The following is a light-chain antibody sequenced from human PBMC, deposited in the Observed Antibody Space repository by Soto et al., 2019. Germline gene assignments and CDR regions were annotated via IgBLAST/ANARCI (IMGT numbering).Light chain of an antibody. J-gene: IGLJ1*01. CDR2: QVD. Sequence: QSVLTQPPSASGSPGQSVTISCTGTSSDVGAYDYVSWYQEHSGKAPKLMIYQVDKRPSGVPDRFSGSKSGNTASLTVSGLQAEDEADYYCSSYAGNNIYVFGTGTKVTVL. V-gene: IGLV2-8*01. CDR1: SSDVGAYDY. CDR3: SSYAGNNIYV.